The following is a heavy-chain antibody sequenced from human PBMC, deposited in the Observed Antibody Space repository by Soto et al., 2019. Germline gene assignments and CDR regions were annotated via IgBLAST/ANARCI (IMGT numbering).Heavy chain of an antibody. CDR3: ARDPGDRNGMSV. V-gene: IGHV3-66*01. Sequence: EVQVVESGGDLVQPGGFLRLSCAASGFTVSDDYMNWVRQAPGKGLEWVSVIYSGGGRYYADSVKGRFTISRDNSKNMVYLQMNSLRAEDTAVYYCARDPGDRNGMSVWGQGTTVTVSS. J-gene: IGHJ6*02. CDR1: GFTVSDDY. CDR2: IYSGGGR. D-gene: IGHD1-26*01.